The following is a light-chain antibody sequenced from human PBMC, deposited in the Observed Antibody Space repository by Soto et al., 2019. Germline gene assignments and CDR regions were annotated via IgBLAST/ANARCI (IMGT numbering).Light chain of an antibody. CDR2: EVS. J-gene: IGKJ1*01. CDR3: MQGTHWPWT. V-gene: IGKV2-30*02. Sequence: DVVMAQSPLSLPVTLGQPASISCRSSQSLVHTDGNTYLNWFHQRPGQSPRRLIYEVSNRDSGVPDRFSGSGSGTDFTLIISRVEAEDVGVYYCMQGTHWPWTFGRGTKVEIK. CDR1: QSLVHTDGNTY.